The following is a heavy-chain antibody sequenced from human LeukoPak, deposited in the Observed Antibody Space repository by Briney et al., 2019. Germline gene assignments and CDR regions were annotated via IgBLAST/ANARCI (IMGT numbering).Heavy chain of an antibody. D-gene: IGHD1-26*01. CDR1: GFTFSSYA. J-gene: IGHJ4*02. CDR2: ITGSGGNT. Sequence: GRSLRLSCAASGFTFSSYAMTWVRQSPGRELEWVSGITGSGGNTYYAESVKGRFTISRDNSRNTLYLQMDSLRAEDAALYYCATRPASETYFGVFDYWGLGTLVTVSS. V-gene: IGHV3-23*01. CDR3: ATRPASETYFGVFDY.